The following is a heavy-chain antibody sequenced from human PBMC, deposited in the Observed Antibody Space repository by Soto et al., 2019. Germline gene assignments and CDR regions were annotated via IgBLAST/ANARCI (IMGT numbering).Heavy chain of an antibody. CDR2: VNHSGST. Sequence: SETLSLTCAVYGGSFSGCYWCWFRQPPGKGLEWIGEVNHSGSTNYNQSLKSRVTISADTPKNQFSLKLSSVTAADTAVYYCARCRRAIYYQLLPYGMDVWGQGTTVTVSS. J-gene: IGHJ6*02. CDR1: GGSFSGCY. V-gene: IGHV4-34*01. CDR3: ARCRRAIYYQLLPYGMDV. D-gene: IGHD2-2*01.